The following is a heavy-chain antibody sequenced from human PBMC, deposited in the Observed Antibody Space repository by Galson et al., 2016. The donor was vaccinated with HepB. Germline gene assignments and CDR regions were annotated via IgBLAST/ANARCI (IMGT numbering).Heavy chain of an antibody. Sequence: SLRLSCAASGFTFRTYDMHWVRQTKTKGLEWVSAIGTAGDTYYPDSVKGRFTISRENAKNSLYLQMNSLRAADTAVYYCAGFDLGGCGTGICSQWGQGSLVTVSA. V-gene: IGHV3-13*01. J-gene: IGHJ4*02. D-gene: IGHD2-15*01. CDR1: GFTFRTYD. CDR2: IGTAGDT. CDR3: AGFDLGGCGTGICSQ.